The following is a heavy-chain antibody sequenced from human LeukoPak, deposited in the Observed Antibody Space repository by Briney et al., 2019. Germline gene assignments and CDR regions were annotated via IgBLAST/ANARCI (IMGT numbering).Heavy chain of an antibody. J-gene: IGHJ4*02. CDR2: ISSSGSSI. Sequence: GGSLRLSCAASEFTFSSYEMNWVRQAPGKGLEWVSYISSSGSSIYYADSVKGRFTISRDNAKNSLYLQMNSLRAEDTAVYYCAKTYYYGSGSYYKFLDYWGQGTLVTVSS. V-gene: IGHV3-48*03. CDR3: AKTYYYGSGSYYKFLDY. CDR1: EFTFSSYE. D-gene: IGHD3-10*01.